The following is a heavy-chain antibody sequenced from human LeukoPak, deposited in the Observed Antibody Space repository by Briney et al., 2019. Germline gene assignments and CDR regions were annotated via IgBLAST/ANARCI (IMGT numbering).Heavy chain of an antibody. D-gene: IGHD6-13*01. CDR3: ARQYSSSWNWFDP. CDR1: GYSFTSYW. Sequence: GESLKISCKGSGYSFTSYWIGWVRQMPGKGLEWMGIIYPGDSDTGYSPSFQGQVTISADKSISTAYLQWSSLKASDTAMYYCARQYSSSWNWFDPWGQGTLVTVSS. CDR2: IYPGDSDT. J-gene: IGHJ5*02. V-gene: IGHV5-51*01.